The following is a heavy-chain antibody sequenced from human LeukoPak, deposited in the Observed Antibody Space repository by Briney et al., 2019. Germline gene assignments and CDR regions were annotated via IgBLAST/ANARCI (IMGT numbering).Heavy chain of an antibody. CDR3: ARDPGQNIFQH. Sequence: ASVKDSCKASGYIFTSYFIHWVRQAPGQGLEWMGWINPNSGGTNYAQKFQGRVTMTGDTSISTAYMELRWLRSDDTAVYYCARDPGQNIFQHWGQGTLVTVSS. J-gene: IGHJ1*01. CDR2: INPNSGGT. CDR1: GYIFTSYF. V-gene: IGHV1-2*02.